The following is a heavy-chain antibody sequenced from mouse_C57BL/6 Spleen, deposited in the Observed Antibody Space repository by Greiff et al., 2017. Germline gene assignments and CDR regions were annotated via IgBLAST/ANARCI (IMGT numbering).Heavy chain of an antibody. Sequence: VKLMESGAELVRPGTSVKVSCKASGYAFTNYLIEWVKQRPGQGLEWIGVINPGSGGTNYNEKFKGKATLTADKSSSTAYMQLSSMTSEDAAVYFCARKGFGTTAFDYWGQGTTLTVSS. CDR2: INPGSGGT. D-gene: IGHD1-2*01. V-gene: IGHV1-54*01. CDR3: ARKGFGTTAFDY. CDR1: GYAFTNYL. J-gene: IGHJ2*01.